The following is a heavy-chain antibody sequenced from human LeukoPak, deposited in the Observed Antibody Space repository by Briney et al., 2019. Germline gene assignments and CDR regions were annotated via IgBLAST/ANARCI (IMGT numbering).Heavy chain of an antibody. CDR2: IISDGSSA. Sequence: GGSLRLSCAASGFTFSSYWMHWVRQAPGKGLVWVSRIISDGSSATHADSVKGRFTMSRDNAKNMLYLQMNSLRAEDTAVYYCAKDLVPGGPSYYYYGMDVWGQGTTVTVSS. J-gene: IGHJ6*02. CDR1: GFTFSSYW. CDR3: AKDLVPGGPSYYYYGMDV. V-gene: IGHV3-74*01. D-gene: IGHD3-10*01.